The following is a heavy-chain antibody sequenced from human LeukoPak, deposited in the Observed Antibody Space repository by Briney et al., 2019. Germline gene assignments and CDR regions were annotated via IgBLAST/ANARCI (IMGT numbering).Heavy chain of an antibody. CDR3: AITLVSETVYAFDV. Sequence: GGSLRLSCAASGFTFSDYYMTWIRQAPGKGLEWVSYISSSGSAKYYADSVKGRFTISRDNAKTSLYLQMNTLRAEDTAVYYCAITLVSETVYAFDVWGQGTMVTVSS. D-gene: IGHD2-2*01. CDR2: ISSSGSAK. V-gene: IGHV3-11*04. J-gene: IGHJ3*01. CDR1: GFTFSDYY.